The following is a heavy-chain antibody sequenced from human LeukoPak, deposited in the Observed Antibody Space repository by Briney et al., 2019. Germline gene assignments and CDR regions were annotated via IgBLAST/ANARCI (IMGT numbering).Heavy chain of an antibody. D-gene: IGHD3-22*01. J-gene: IGHJ5*02. Sequence: SETLSLTCTVSGGSISSYYRSWIRQPPGKGLEWIGYIYYSGSTNYNPSLKSRVTISVDTSKNQFSLKLSSVTAADTAVYYCARDYYDSSGYFGFDPWGQGTLVTVSS. CDR2: IYYSGST. CDR1: GGSISSYY. V-gene: IGHV4-59*01. CDR3: ARDYYDSSGYFGFDP.